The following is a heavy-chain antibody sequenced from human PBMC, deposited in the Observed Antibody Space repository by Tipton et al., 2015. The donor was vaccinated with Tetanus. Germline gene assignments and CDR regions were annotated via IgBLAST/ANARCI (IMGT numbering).Heavy chain of an antibody. CDR2: SWYDGTDK. V-gene: IGHV3-33*01. CDR3: AREADCSGGSCFSGDFDN. D-gene: IGHD2-15*01. Sequence: SLRLSCAASGFIFSSYGIHWVRQAPGKGLEWVAVSWYDGTDKYYADSVKGRFTISRGNSKNTLYLQMNSPRAEDTAVYYCAREADCSGGSCFSGDFDNWGQGTQVTVSS. CDR1: GFIFSSYG. J-gene: IGHJ4*02.